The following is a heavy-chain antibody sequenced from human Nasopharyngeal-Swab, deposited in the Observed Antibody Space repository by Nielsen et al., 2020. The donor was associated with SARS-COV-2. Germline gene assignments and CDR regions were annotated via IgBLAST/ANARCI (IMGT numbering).Heavy chain of an antibody. V-gene: IGHV4-34*01. J-gene: IGHJ5*02. D-gene: IGHD5-18*01. Sequence: RQAPGKGLEWIGEIYHSGSTNYNPSLKSRVTISVDTSKNQFSLKLSSVTAADTAVYYCAREGRIIQLWSGGFDPWGQGTLVTVSS. CDR2: IYHSGST. CDR3: AREGRIIQLWSGGFDP.